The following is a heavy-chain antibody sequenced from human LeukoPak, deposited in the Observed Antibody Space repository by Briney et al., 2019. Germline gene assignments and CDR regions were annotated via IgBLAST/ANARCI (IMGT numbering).Heavy chain of an antibody. D-gene: IGHD3-22*01. CDR2: ISGSGIST. CDR3: AKDVDRVQSYYFYY. J-gene: IGHJ4*02. CDR1: GITFYSYV. Sequence: RGSLRVSPADSGITFYSYVMNTVRPGPGKRLGWVSRISGSGISTNYADSVKGRFTISRDNSKNTLYLQMNSLRAEDTAIYYCAKDVDRVQSYYFYYWGQQTLVTAYS. V-gene: IGHV3-23*01.